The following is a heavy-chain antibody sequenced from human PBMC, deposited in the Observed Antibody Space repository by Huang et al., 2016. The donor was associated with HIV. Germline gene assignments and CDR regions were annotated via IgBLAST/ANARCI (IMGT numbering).Heavy chain of an antibody. V-gene: IGHV3-30*03. CDR2: ISYDGSNK. D-gene: IGHD6-19*01. Sequence: QVQLVESGGGVVQPGRSLRLSCAASGFIFSNYGMHWVRQAPGKGLEWAALISYDGSNKYYTDSVKGRFSISRDNSKNTLYLQRNSLRAEDTAVYYCALKGDSSGWEYFRHWGQGTLVTVSS. J-gene: IGHJ1*01. CDR1: GFIFSNYG. CDR3: ALKGDSSGWEYFRH.